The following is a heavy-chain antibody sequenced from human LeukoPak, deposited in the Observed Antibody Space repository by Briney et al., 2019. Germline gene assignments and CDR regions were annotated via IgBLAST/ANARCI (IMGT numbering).Heavy chain of an antibody. CDR1: EFTFSSYA. Sequence: SGGSLRLSCAASEFTFSSYAMSWVRQAPGQGLERVSAISGSGGSTYYADSVEGRFTISRDNSKNTLYLHMSSLRAEDTAVYYCAKDRDHDQYYFDYWGQGALVTVSS. V-gene: IGHV3-23*01. CDR3: AKDRDHDQYYFDY. J-gene: IGHJ4*02. CDR2: ISGSGGST.